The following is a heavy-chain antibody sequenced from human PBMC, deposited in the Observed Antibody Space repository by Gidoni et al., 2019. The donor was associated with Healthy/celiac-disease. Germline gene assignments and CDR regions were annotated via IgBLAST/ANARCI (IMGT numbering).Heavy chain of an antibody. CDR1: GFTFSSYE. D-gene: IGHD2-8*01. CDR2: ISSSGSTI. CDR3: ARAGPYCTNGVCYHYGMDV. Sequence: EVQLVESGGGLVQPGGSLRLSCAASGFTFSSYEMNWVRQAPGKGLEWVSYISSSGSTIYYADSVKGRFTISRDNAKNSLYLQMNSLRAEDTAVYYCARAGPYCTNGVCYHYGMDVWGQGTTVTVSS. V-gene: IGHV3-48*03. J-gene: IGHJ6*02.